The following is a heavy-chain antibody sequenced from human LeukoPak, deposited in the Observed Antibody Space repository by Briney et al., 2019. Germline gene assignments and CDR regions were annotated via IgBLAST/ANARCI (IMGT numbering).Heavy chain of an antibody. Sequence: ASVKVSCKAPGCTFTSYDINWVRQATGQGLEWMGWMNPNSGNTGYAQKFQGRVTMTRNTSISTAYMELSSLRSEDTAVYYCARAITYYDILTGYPIGDYYTDVWGKGTTVTVSS. V-gene: IGHV1-8*01. J-gene: IGHJ6*03. CDR2: MNPNSGNT. CDR3: ARAITYYDILTGYPIGDYYTDV. CDR1: GCTFTSYD. D-gene: IGHD3-9*01.